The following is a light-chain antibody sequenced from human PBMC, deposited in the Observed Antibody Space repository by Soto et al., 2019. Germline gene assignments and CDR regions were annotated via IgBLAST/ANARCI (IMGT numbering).Light chain of an antibody. CDR1: NIGDTN. J-gene: IGLJ1*01. CDR3: KSYAGSNTYV. Sequence: SYVLTQPPSVSVAPGQTARITCEENNIGDTNVHWYQQKPGQAPVLVVFDDIDRPSGIPERFSGSKSGNTASLTVSGLQAADEADYFCKSYAGSNTYVFGSGTKLTVL. CDR2: DDI. V-gene: IGLV3-21*02.